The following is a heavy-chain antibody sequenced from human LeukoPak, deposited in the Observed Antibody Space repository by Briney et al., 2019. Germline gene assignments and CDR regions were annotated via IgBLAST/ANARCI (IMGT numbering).Heavy chain of an antibody. V-gene: IGHV3-23*01. Sequence: PGGSLRLSCAASGFTFSSYAMSWGRQAPGKGLEWVSAISGSAGSTFYADSMKGRFTISRDNSKNTLYLQMTSLRAEDTAVYYCAKGYCASATCYSRFDYWGQGTLVTVSS. CDR3: AKGYCASATCYSRFDY. CDR2: ISGSAGST. J-gene: IGHJ4*02. CDR1: GFTFSSYA. D-gene: IGHD2-2*02.